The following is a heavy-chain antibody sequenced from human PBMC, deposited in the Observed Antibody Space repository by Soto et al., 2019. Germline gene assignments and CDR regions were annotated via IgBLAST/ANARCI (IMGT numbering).Heavy chain of an antibody. CDR2: INPNSGDT. CDR1: GYIFTGYH. Sequence: QVHLVQSGAEVKKAGASVKVSCKASGYIFTGYHIHWVRQAPGRGLEWMGWINPNSGDTEYAQNFQGRVTMTRDTSFNLVYMEMSGLMSDDTAVYYCARDARGTRGFDEMDIWGQGTTVTVSS. D-gene: IGHD3-9*01. J-gene: IGHJ6*02. CDR3: ARDARGTRGFDEMDI. V-gene: IGHV1-2*02.